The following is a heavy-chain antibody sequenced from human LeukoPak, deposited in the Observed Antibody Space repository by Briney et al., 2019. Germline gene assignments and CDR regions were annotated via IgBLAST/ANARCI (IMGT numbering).Heavy chain of an antibody. CDR1: GFTFSSYS. D-gene: IGHD3-10*01. J-gene: IGHJ4*02. Sequence: GGSLRLSCAASGFTFSSYSMNWVRQAPGKGLEWVSSISSSSSYIYYADSVKGRFTISRDNAKNSPYLQMNSLRAEDTAVYYCARAAYYGSGSYYNFDYWGQGTLVTVSS. CDR3: ARAAYYGSGSYYNFDY. V-gene: IGHV3-21*01. CDR2: ISSSSSYI.